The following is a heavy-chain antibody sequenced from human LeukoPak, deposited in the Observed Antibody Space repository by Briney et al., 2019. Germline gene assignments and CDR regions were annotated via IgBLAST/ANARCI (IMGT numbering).Heavy chain of an antibody. D-gene: IGHD3-10*01. V-gene: IGHV4-61*02. CDR2: IYTSGST. Sequence: SQTLSLTXTVSGGSISSGSYYWRWIRQPAGKGLERIGRIYTSGSTNYNPSLKSRVTISVDTSKTQFSLKLSSVTAADTAVYYCASGTYGSGSYYPYYYYMDVWGKGTTVTVSS. J-gene: IGHJ6*03. CDR1: GGSISSGSYY. CDR3: ASGTYGSGSYYPYYYYMDV.